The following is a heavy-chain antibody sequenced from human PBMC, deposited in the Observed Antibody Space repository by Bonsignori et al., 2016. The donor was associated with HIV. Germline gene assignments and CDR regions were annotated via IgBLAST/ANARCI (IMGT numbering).Heavy chain of an antibody. D-gene: IGHD3-22*01. CDR2: IEQDGSEK. Sequence: WIRQPPGKGLEWVANIEQDGSEKHYVDSVRGRFTISRDNAKNSLYLQMNSLRAEDTAVYYCARSVGTNYYDSSGYSPYYFDFWGQGTLVTVSS. J-gene: IGHJ4*02. V-gene: IGHV3-7*03. CDR3: ARSVGTNYYDSSGYSPYYFDF.